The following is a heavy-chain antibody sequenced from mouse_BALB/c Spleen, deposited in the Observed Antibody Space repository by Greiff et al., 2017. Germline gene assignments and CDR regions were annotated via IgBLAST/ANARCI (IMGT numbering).Heavy chain of an antibody. CDR3: ARESLLGYAMDY. J-gene: IGHJ4*01. Sequence: QVQLQQSGPDLVAPSQSLSITCTVSGFSLTSYGVHWVRQPPGKGLEWLVVIWSDGSTTYNSALKSRLSISKDNSKSQVFLKMNSLQTDDTAMYYCARESLLGYAMDYWGQGTSVTVSS. V-gene: IGHV2-6-2*01. D-gene: IGHD1-1*01. CDR2: IWSDGST. CDR1: GFSLTSYG.